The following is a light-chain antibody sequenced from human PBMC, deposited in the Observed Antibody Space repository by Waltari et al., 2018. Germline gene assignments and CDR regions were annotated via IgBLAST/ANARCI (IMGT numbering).Light chain of an antibody. J-gene: IGKJ4*01. V-gene: IGKV4-1*01. CDR3: QQYFTTLT. CDR2: WAS. CDR1: QTILYNSNNKNY. Sequence: DIVMTQSPDSLAVSLGERASINCTSSQTILYNSNNKNYLAWYQQKPGQPPKLLIYWASTRQPGVPDRFGGSGAGTDFTLTISSLQAGDVAVYYCQQYFTTLTLGGGTKVEIK.